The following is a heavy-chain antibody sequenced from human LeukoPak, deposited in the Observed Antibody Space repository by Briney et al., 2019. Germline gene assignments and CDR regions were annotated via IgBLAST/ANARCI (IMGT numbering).Heavy chain of an antibody. D-gene: IGHD2-2*01. CDR2: IYPGDSDT. CDR1: GYSFTSYW. V-gene: IGHV5-51*01. J-gene: IGHJ6*02. CDR3: ARQPPYCSSTSCLGGMDV. Sequence: HGESLKISCKGSGYSFTSYWIDWVRQMPGKGLEWMGIIYPGDSDTRYSPSFQGQVTISADKSISTAYLQWSSLKASDTAVYYCARQPPYCSSTSCLGGMDVWGQGTTVTVSS.